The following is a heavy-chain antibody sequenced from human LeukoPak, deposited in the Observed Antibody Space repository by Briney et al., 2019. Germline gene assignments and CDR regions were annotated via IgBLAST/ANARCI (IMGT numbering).Heavy chain of an antibody. D-gene: IGHD2-2*02. Sequence: PGGSLRLSCATSGFTFSSYSMNWVRQAPGKGLEWVSFISTSSNYIYYADSVKGRITISRDNANNSLYLQMNSLRAEDTAVYYCARDRYRNDYWGQGTLVTVSS. CDR3: ARDRYRNDY. CDR1: GFTFSSYS. CDR2: ISTSSNYI. J-gene: IGHJ4*02. V-gene: IGHV3-21*01.